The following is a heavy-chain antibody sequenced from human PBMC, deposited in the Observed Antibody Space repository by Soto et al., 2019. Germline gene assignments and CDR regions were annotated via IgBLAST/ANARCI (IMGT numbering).Heavy chain of an antibody. J-gene: IGHJ5*02. CDR3: ARADYGDVNWCDP. D-gene: IGHD4-17*01. CDR2: IYYSGST. V-gene: IGHV4-31*01. Sequence: QVQLQESGPGLVKPSQTLSLTCTVSGGSISSGGYYWSWIRQHPGEGLEWIGYIYYSGSTYYNPSLKSLVTVAVDTSKNQFSLRLSSVTAADTAVYYCARADYGDVNWCDPWSQGTLVAVSS. CDR1: GGSISSGGYY.